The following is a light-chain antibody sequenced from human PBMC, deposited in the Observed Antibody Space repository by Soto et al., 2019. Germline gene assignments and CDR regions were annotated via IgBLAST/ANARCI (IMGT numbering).Light chain of an antibody. V-gene: IGKV3-15*01. Sequence: EIVMTQSPATLSVSPGERASLSCRASQSVGSNLAWYQQTAGQAPRLLIYGASTRATGIPARFSGSGSGTEFPLTISSLQYEDFAVYSCQQYTNWPYTFGQGTKLEIK. CDR3: QQYTNWPYT. J-gene: IGKJ2*01. CDR2: GAS. CDR1: QSVGSN.